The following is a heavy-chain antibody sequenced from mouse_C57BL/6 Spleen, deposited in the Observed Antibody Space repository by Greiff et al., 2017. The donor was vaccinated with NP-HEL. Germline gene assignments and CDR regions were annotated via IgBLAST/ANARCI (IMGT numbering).Heavy chain of an antibody. Sequence: QVQLQQPGAELVMPGASVKLSCKASGYTFTSYWMHWVKQRPGQGLEWIGEIDPSDSYTNYNQKFKGKSTLTVDKSSSTAYMQLSSRTSEDSAVYYCARSEWDGRVYFDYWGQGTTLTVSS. CDR1: GYTFTSYW. CDR3: ARSEWDGRVYFDY. V-gene: IGHV1-69*01. D-gene: IGHD4-1*01. J-gene: IGHJ2*01. CDR2: IDPSDSYT.